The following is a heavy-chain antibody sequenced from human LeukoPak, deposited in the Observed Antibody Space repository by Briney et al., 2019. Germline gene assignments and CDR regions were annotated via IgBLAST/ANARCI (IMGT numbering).Heavy chain of an antibody. CDR3: ARVSYSSSWYEVGFDI. Sequence: VKPSETLSLTCTVSGGSISSGGYYWSRIRQHPGKGLEWIGYIYYSGSTYYNPSLKSRVTISVDTSKNQFSLKLSSVTAADTAVYYCARVSYSSSWYEVGFDIWGQGTMVTVSS. D-gene: IGHD6-13*01. V-gene: IGHV4-31*03. CDR2: IYYSGST. J-gene: IGHJ3*02. CDR1: GGSISSGGYY.